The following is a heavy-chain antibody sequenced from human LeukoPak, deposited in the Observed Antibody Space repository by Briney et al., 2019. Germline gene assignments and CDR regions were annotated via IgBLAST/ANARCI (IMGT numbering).Heavy chain of an antibody. Sequence: GGSLRLSCAASGFTLSSYRMNWVRQAPGKGLEWVSSITSSGSYIYYADSLRGRFTISRDNAKNSLYLQMNSLRAEDTAVYCCARGGSYYSFDPWGQGTLVTVSS. V-gene: IGHV3-21*01. D-gene: IGHD1-26*01. CDR1: GFTLSSYR. CDR3: ARGGSYYSFDP. CDR2: ITSSGSYI. J-gene: IGHJ5*02.